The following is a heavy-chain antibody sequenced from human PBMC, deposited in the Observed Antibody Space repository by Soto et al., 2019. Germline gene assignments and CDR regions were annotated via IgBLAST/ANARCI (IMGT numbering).Heavy chain of an antibody. CDR1: GFTFSSYS. CDR2: ISGSSSYI. V-gene: IGHV3-21*01. J-gene: IGHJ4*02. D-gene: IGHD4-17*01. Sequence: GGSLRLSCAASGFTFSSYSMNWVRQAPGKGLEWVSSISGSSSYIYYADSVKGRYTISRDNAKNSLYLQMNSLRAEDTAVYYCARDDYGDYVFDYWGQGALVTVSS. CDR3: ARDDYGDYVFDY.